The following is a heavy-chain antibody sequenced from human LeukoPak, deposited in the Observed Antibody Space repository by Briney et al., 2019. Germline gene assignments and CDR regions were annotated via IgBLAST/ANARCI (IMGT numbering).Heavy chain of an antibody. CDR1: GGTFSSYA. D-gene: IGHD3-22*01. CDR3: ARGYYYDSSGYYAPDY. J-gene: IGHJ4*02. Sequence: ASVKVSCKASGGTFSSYAISWVRQAPGQGLEWMGGIIPIFGTANYAQKFQGRVTITADESTSTAYMELSSLRSEDTAVYYCARGYYYDSSGYYAPDYWGQGTLVTVSS. V-gene: IGHV1-69*01. CDR2: IIPIFGTA.